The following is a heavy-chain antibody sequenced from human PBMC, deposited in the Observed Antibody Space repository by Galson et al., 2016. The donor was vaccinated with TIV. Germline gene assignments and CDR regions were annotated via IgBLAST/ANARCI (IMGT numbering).Heavy chain of an antibody. J-gene: IGHJ4*02. CDR1: GFSFSSYA. Sequence: SLRLSCAASGFSFSSYAMHWVRQGPGKGLQWVAVISYDGSNKYYADSVQGRFTVSRDNSKNTLYLDMNSLRAEDTAVYFCVRVLGRGYIYNRALDHGGEMRYYFDSWGQGTRVTVSS. D-gene: IGHD5-18*01. CDR2: ISYDGSNK. V-gene: IGHV3-30*04. CDR3: VRVLGRGYIYNRALDHGGEMRYYFDS.